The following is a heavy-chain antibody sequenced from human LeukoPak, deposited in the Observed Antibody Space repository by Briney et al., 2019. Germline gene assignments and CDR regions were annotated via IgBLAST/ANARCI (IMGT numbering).Heavy chain of an antibody. D-gene: IGHD1-26*01. J-gene: IGHJ4*02. CDR1: GFTFSSYS. CDR3: ASDVVGATPHDY. Sequence: GGSLRLSCAASGFTFSSYSMNWVRQAPGKGLEWVSSISSSSSYIYYADSVKGRFTISRDNAKNSLYLQMNSLRADDTAVYYCASDVVGATPHDYWGQGTLVTVSS. CDR2: ISSSSSYI. V-gene: IGHV3-21*01.